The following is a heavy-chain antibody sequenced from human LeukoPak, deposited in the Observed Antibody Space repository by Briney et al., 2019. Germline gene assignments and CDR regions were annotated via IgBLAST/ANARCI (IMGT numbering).Heavy chain of an antibody. CDR3: AKIQAGIAAADY. CDR1: GFTFSSYG. CDR2: ISGSGGST. D-gene: IGHD6-13*01. V-gene: IGHV3-23*01. J-gene: IGHJ4*02. Sequence: GGSLRLSCAASGFTFSSYGMHWVRQAPGKGLEWVSAISGSGGSTYYADSVKGRFTISRDNSKNTLYLQMNSLRAEDTAVYYCAKIQAGIAAADYWGQGTLVTVSS.